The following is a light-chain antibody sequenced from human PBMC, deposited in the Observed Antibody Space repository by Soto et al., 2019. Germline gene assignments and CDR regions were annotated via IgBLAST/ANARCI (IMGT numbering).Light chain of an antibody. CDR3: SSYTSTMTNV. Sequence: QSVLTQPASVSGSLGQSITISCSGTSSDVGAYNYVSWYQQCPGKAPKLMLYHVADLPSGVSYRFSGSKSGNTASLTISGLQAADEADYFCSSYTSTMTNVFGSGTKVTVL. J-gene: IGLJ1*01. CDR1: SSDVGAYNY. V-gene: IGLV2-14*01. CDR2: HVA.